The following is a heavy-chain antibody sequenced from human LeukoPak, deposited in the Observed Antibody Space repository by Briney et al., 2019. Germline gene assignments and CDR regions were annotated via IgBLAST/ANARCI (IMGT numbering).Heavy chain of an antibody. CDR2: IKHDGTET. J-gene: IGHJ4*02. Sequence: GGSLSLSCAASGFTLSNFWMTWVRQAPGKELAWVAYIKHDGTETQYVDSVKGRFTISSGNAKNSLYLQMNSLRAEDTAVYFCARGRYSSGWYHDFWGQGALVTVSS. V-gene: IGHV3-7*04. CDR1: GFTLSNFW. D-gene: IGHD6-19*01. CDR3: ARGRYSSGWYHDF.